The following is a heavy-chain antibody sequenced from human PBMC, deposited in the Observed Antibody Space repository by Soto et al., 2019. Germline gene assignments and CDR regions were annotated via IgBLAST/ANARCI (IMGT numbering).Heavy chain of an antibody. CDR3: ATDLLWIAVSVPVRSQNTHWYFDL. D-gene: IGHD6-19*01. CDR1: GYTLTELS. V-gene: IGHV1-24*01. Sequence: ASVKVSCKVSGYTLTELSMHWVRQAPGKGLEWMGGFDPEDGETIYAQKFQGRVTMTEDTSTDTAYMELSSLRSEDTAVYYCATDLLWIAVSVPVRSQNTHWYFDLWGRGTLVTVSS. CDR2: FDPEDGET. J-gene: IGHJ2*01.